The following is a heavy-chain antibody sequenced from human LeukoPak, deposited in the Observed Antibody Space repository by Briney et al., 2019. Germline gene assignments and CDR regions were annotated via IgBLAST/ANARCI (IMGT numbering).Heavy chain of an antibody. CDR2: IYYSGRT. CDR1: GGSISSSSYY. CDR3: ARHGGYGSGSYIFDY. D-gene: IGHD3-10*01. J-gene: IGHJ4*02. V-gene: IGHV4-39*01. Sequence: SETLSLTCTVSGGSISSSSYYWGWIRQPPGKGLEWIGSIYYSGRTYYNPSLKSRVTISVDTSKNQFSLKLSSVTAADTAVYYCARHGGYGSGSYIFDYWGQGTLVTVSS.